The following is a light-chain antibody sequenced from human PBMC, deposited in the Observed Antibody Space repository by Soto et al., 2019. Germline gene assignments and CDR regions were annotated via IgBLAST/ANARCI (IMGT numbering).Light chain of an antibody. CDR1: QGISNY. Sequence: DIQMTQSPSSLSASVGDRVTITCGASQGISNYLAWYQQKPGKVPKLLIYAASTLQSGVPSRFSGSGSGTDFTLTISSLQPEDVATYYCQKYNSAPQGTLGQGTKVDIK. CDR3: QKYNSAPQGT. V-gene: IGKV1-27*01. CDR2: AAS. J-gene: IGKJ1*01.